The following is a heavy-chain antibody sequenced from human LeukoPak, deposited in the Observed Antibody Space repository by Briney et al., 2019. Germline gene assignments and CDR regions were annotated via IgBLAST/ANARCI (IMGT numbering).Heavy chain of an antibody. V-gene: IGHV3-21*01. CDR2: ISGGSSHI. J-gene: IGHJ4*02. CDR1: GFTFSSYS. Sequence: GGSRRLACTASGFTFSSYSMNWVRQAPGEGVEWVASISGGSSHIHYADSVKGRFTIFRDNAKNSLHLQMNRLRAEDTAVYYCARGGDYRNYASFSRNDYWGQGTLVTVSS. CDR3: ARGGDYRNYASFSRNDY. D-gene: IGHD4-11*01.